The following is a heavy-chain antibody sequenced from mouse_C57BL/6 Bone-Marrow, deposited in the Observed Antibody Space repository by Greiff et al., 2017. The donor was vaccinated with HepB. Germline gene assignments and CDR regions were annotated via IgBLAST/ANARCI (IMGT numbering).Heavy chain of an antibody. CDR2: RSSGGSYT. D-gene: IGHD1-1*01. CDR3: ARRLIGTGLGWFAY. J-gene: IGHJ3*01. V-gene: IGHV5-6*01. Sequence: EVQRGEAGGDGGKRGGALKLEGEASGGKGRREGREGGRQTADKRREWGGGRSSGGSYTYYPDSVKGRFTISRDNAKNTLYLQMSSLKSEDTAMYYCARRLIGTGLGWFAYWRQGTLVTVSA. CDR1: GGKGRREG.